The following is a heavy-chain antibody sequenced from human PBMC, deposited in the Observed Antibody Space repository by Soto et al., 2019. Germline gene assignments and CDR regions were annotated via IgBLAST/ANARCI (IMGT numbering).Heavy chain of an antibody. D-gene: IGHD2-2*01. Sequence: EVQLLESGGGLVQPGGSLRLSCAASGFTFSSYAMSWVRQAPGKGLEWVSAIRGSGGSTYYADSVKGRFTIARDNSKNTLYLQMNSLSAEDTAVYYCAKGVVSYCSSTSCSSSLDYWGQGTLVTVSS. CDR3: AKGVVSYCSSTSCSSSLDY. V-gene: IGHV3-23*01. CDR1: GFTFSSYA. J-gene: IGHJ4*02. CDR2: IRGSGGST.